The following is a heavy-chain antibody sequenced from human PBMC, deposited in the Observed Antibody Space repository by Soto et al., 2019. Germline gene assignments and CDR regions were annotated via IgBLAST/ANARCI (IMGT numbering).Heavy chain of an antibody. D-gene: IGHD3-9*01. CDR2: ISGSGAST. Sequence: PGGSLRLSCAASGFTFSSYSINWVRQAPGKGLEWVSAISGSGASTYYADSVKGRFTISRDNSKNTLYLQMNSLRAEDTAVYYCAHFDWFIDYWGQGTLVTVSS. CDR1: GFTFSSYS. V-gene: IGHV3-23*01. CDR3: AHFDWFIDY. J-gene: IGHJ4*02.